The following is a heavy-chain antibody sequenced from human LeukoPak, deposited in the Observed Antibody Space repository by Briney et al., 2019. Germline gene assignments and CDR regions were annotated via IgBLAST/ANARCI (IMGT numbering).Heavy chain of an antibody. CDR2: INPSGGST. J-gene: IGHJ4*02. D-gene: IGHD3-10*01. CDR1: GYTFTSYY. V-gene: IGHV1-46*01. Sequence: ASVKVSCKASGYTFTSYYMHWVRQAPGQGLDWMGIINPSGGSTSYAQKFQGRVTMTRDTSTSTVYMELSSLRSEDTAVYYCARDAKVTMVRGVGVDYWGQGTLVTVSS. CDR3: ARDAKVTMVRGVGVDY.